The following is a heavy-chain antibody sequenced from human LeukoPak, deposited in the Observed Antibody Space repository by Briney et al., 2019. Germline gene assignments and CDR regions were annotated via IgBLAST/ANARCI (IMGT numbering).Heavy chain of an antibody. CDR2: IRYDGSNK. V-gene: IGHV3-30*02. CDR3: AKNDYYGSGSPRGYFDY. D-gene: IGHD3-10*01. Sequence: GGSLRLSCAASGFTFSSYAMHWVRQAPGKGLEWVAFIRYDGSNKYYADSVKGRFTISRDNSKNTLYLQMNSLRAEDTAVYYCAKNDYYGSGSPRGYFDYWGQGTLVTVSS. J-gene: IGHJ4*02. CDR1: GFTFSSYA.